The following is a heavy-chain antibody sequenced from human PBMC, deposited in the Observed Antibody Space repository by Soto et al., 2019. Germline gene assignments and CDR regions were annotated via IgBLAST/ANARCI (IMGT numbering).Heavy chain of an antibody. CDR1: GFTFNNYA. CDR2: ISGGGDTT. J-gene: IGHJ4*02. D-gene: IGHD3-10*01. Sequence: EVQLLESGGGLVQPGGSLRLSCAASGFTFNNYAMTWVRQAPGKGLEWVSAISGGGDTTSYADSVKGRFTVSRDGSKNPLYLPMSRLRAQDTALYYCAKGRGGSGSLTPRVDFWGQGTLVTVSS. V-gene: IGHV3-23*01. CDR3: AKGRGGSGSLTPRVDF.